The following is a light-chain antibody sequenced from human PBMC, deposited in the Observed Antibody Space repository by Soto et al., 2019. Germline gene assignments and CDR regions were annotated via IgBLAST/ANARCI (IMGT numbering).Light chain of an antibody. J-gene: IGKJ5*01. CDR3: QQYGSSSL. Sequence: EILLTQSPGTLSLSPGERATLSCRASQSVSSRNLAWYQQKPGQAPRLLIYGASGRATGIPDRFSGSGSGTDFTLTISRLEPEDFAVYYCQQYGSSSLFGQGTRLEIK. CDR1: QSVSSRN. V-gene: IGKV3-20*01. CDR2: GAS.